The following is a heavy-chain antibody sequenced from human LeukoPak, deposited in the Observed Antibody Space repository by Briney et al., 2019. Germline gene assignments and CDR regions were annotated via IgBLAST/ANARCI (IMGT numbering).Heavy chain of an antibody. CDR1: GGSISGYY. D-gene: IGHD2-2*01. V-gene: IGHV4-59*01. CDR2: IYYSGST. Sequence: SETPSLTCAVPGGSISGYYWSWSRHRPGEGLWWIGHIYYSGSTNYNPSLKRRVTISVDTSKNQFSPKLSSVTAADTAVYYCARGGGLLSYYYYVEVWGKGTTVTISS. CDR3: ARGGGLLSYYYYVEV. J-gene: IGHJ6*03.